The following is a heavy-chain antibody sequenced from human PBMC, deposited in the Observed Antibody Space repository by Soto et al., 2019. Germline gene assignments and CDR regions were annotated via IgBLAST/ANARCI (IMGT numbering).Heavy chain of an antibody. CDR3: ARHAGNSWKGDSVDY. CDR2: IDPGDSDT. V-gene: IGHV5-51*01. D-gene: IGHD6-13*01. CDR1: GYTFTTSW. J-gene: IGHJ4*02. Sequence: GESLKISCKASGYTFTTSWIVWVRQMPGQGLEWMGIIDPGDSDTRYSPSFQGRITISVDKSISTAYLQWSSLEGSDTAIYYCARHAGNSWKGDSVDYWGRGALVTVSS.